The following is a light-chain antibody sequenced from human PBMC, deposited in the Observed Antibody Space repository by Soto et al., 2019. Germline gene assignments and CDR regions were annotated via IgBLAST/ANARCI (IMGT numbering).Light chain of an antibody. CDR3: MQALQTQYT. CDR2: LGS. Sequence: DIVMTQSPLSLPVTPGEPAAISCRSSQSLLHSNGYNYLDWDLQKPEQSRQLLIYLGSNRASGVLDRLRGIGSGADFTLKISRVEGEDVVFYYCMQALQTQYTFGQGTKLAMK. V-gene: IGKV2-28*01. CDR1: QSLLHSNGYNY. J-gene: IGKJ2*01.